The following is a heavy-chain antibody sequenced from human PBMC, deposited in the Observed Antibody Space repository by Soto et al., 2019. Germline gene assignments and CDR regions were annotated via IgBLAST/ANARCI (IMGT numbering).Heavy chain of an antibody. CDR1: GGSISSYY. D-gene: IGHD6-13*01. CDR2: IYYSGST. Sequence: SETLSLTCTVSGGSISSYYWSWIRQPPGKGLEWIGYIYYSGSTNYNPSLKSRVTISVDTSKNQFSLKLSSVTAADTAVYYCARSRIAAAGTSWFDPWGQGTLVTVSS. CDR3: ARSRIAAAGTSWFDP. V-gene: IGHV4-59*01. J-gene: IGHJ5*02.